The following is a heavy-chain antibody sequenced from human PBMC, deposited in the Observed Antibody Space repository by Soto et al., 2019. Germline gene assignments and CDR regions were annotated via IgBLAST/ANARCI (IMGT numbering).Heavy chain of an antibody. J-gene: IGHJ4*02. D-gene: IGHD1-26*01. CDR2: LYSVGAT. V-gene: IGHV3-53*01. CDR1: GFRLSNNY. Sequence: GRSLRLSCAASGFRLSNNYMSWVRQAPGKGLEWVSFLYSVGATYYADSVKGRFTIARDNSRNTLYLQLNSLTVEDTAIYYCARGYPWGWERQPSYFDSWGQGTLVTVSS. CDR3: ARGYPWGWERQPSYFDS.